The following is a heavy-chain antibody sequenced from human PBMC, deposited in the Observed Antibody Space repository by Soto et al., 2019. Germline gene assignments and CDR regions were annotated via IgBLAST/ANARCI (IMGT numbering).Heavy chain of an antibody. CDR3: ARDREYCSSTSCYALSYYYYYGMDV. J-gene: IGHJ6*02. CDR2: IIPILGIA. V-gene: IGHV1-69*08. CDR1: GGTFSSYT. Sequence: QVQLVQSGAEVKKPGSSVKVSCKASGGTFSSYTISWVRQAPGQGLEWMGRIIPILGIANYAQKFQGRVTITADKSTSTDYMELSSLRSEDTAVYYCARDREYCSSTSCYALSYYYYYGMDVWGQGTTVTVSS. D-gene: IGHD2-2*01.